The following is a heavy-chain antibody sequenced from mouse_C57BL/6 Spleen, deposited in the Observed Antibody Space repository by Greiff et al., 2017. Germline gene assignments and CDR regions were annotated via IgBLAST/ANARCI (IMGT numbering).Heavy chain of an antibody. Sequence: QVQLQQPGAELVRPGTSVKVSCKASGYAFTNYLIEWVKQRPGQGLEWIGVINPGSGGTNYNEKFKGKATLTADKSSSTAYMQLSSLTSEASAVYFCTRIEDGYWFAYWGRGTLVTVSA. J-gene: IGHJ3*01. D-gene: IGHD2-3*01. CDR1: GYAFTNYL. V-gene: IGHV1-54*01. CDR2: INPGSGGT. CDR3: TRIEDGYWFAY.